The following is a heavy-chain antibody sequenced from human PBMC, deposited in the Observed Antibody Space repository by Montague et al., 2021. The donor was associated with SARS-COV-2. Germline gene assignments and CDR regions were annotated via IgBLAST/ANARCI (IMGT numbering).Heavy chain of an antibody. J-gene: IGHJ4*02. D-gene: IGHD3-22*01. CDR2: INHSGST. V-gene: IGHV4-34*01. CDR3: ATGRVGITTILGVSGYSYYFDY. Sequence: SETLSLTCAVYGGSFNAYYWSWIRQPPGKGLEWIGQINHSGSTNYNPSLKSRVTISVDTSKNQSSLKLRSMTAADTAVYYCATGRVGITTILGVSGYSYYFDYWGQGTLVTVSS. CDR1: GGSFNAYY.